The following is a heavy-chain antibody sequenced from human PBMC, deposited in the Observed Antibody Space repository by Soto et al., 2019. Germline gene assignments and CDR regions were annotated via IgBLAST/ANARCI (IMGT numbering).Heavy chain of an antibody. V-gene: IGHV4-61*01. J-gene: IGHJ3*02. D-gene: IGHD2-15*01. CDR1: GGSVSSGSYY. CDR2: IYYSGST. Sequence: SETLSLTCTVSGGSVSSGSYYWSWIRQPPGKGLEWIGYIYYSGSTNYNPSLKSRVTISVDTSKNQFSLKLSSVTAADTAVYYCARDNVRIGAFDIWGQGTMVTVSS. CDR3: ARDNVRIGAFDI.